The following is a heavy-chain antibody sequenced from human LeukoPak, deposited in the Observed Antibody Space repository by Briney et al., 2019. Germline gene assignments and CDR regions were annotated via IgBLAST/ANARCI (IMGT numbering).Heavy chain of an antibody. CDR1: GGTFSSYA. Sequence: SVRVSCKASGGTFSSYAISWVRQAPGQGLEWMGGIIPIFGTANYAQKFQGRVTITADESTSTAYMELSSLRSEDTAVYYCASGYCSGGSCYSADYWGQGTLVTVSS. CDR2: IIPIFGTA. D-gene: IGHD2-15*01. CDR3: ASGYCSGGSCYSADY. V-gene: IGHV1-69*01. J-gene: IGHJ4*02.